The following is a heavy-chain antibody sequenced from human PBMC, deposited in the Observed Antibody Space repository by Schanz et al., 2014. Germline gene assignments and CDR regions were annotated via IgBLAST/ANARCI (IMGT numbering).Heavy chain of an antibody. J-gene: IGHJ4*02. CDR2: ISYDGSNK. D-gene: IGHD2-15*01. Sequence: QVQLVESGGGVVQPGRSLRLSCAAYGFTLSSYAMHSVRQAPGKGLEWVAVISYDGSNKYYADSVKGRFTISRDNSKNTLYLQMNTLRAEDTAVYYCARDRGYCSGGSCLTFDYWGQGTLVTVSS. CDR3: ARDRGYCSGGSCLTFDY. CDR1: GFTLSSYA. V-gene: IGHV3-30-3*01.